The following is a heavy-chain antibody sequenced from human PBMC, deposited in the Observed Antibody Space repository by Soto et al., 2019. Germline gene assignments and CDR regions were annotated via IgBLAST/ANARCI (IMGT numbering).Heavy chain of an antibody. CDR3: AGTIFLDY. CDR2: IYSGGST. V-gene: IGHV3-66*01. D-gene: IGHD3-3*01. J-gene: IGHJ4*02. CDR1: GFTVSSNY. Sequence: EVQLVESGGGLVQPGGSLTLSCAASGFTVSSNYMTWVRQAPGKGLEWVSLIYSGGSTYYADSVKGRFTISRDNSKNTLYLQMNPRRAVDPAVYYWAGTIFLDYWGQGTLVTVSS.